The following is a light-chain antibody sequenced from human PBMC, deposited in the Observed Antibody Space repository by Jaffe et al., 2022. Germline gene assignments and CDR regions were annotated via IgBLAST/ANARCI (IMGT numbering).Light chain of an antibody. V-gene: IGLV7-43*01. CDR2: NTN. J-gene: IGLJ3*02. CDR3: LLNCGGPWV. CDR1: TGAVTSGYY. Sequence: QTVVTQEPSLTVSPGGTVTLTCASSTGAVTSGYYPNWFQQKPGQAPRALIHNTNNKYSWTPARFSGSLLGGKAALTLSGVQPEDEAEYYCLLNCGGPWVFGGGTKLTVL.